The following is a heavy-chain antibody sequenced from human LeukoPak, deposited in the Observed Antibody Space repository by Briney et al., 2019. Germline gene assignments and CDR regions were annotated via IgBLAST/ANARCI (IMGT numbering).Heavy chain of an antibody. CDR3: ASTYVEMATIEYPFDY. D-gene: IGHD5-24*01. Sequence: GASVKVSCKASGGTFSSYAISWVRQAPGQGLEWMGRIIPIFGIANYAQKFQGRVTITADKSTSTAYMELSSLRSEDTAVYYCASTYVEMATIEYPFDYWGQGTLVTVSS. CDR1: GGTFSSYA. J-gene: IGHJ4*02. V-gene: IGHV1-69*04. CDR2: IIPIFGIA.